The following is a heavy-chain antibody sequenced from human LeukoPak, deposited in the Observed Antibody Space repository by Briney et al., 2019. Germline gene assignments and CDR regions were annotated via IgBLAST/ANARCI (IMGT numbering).Heavy chain of an antibody. Sequence: GTSLRLSCAPSGFTFRNYGMHWVRQAPGKGLEWVSGLWYDGRNKAYADSVKGRFTISRDNSEYMLYLQMNSLRDEDTAVYYCARGLMTPNTYCDLWGQGTLVTVSS. CDR1: GFTFRNYG. CDR2: LWYDGRNK. CDR3: ARGLMTPNTYCDL. J-gene: IGHJ4*02. D-gene: IGHD2-8*01. V-gene: IGHV3-33*01.